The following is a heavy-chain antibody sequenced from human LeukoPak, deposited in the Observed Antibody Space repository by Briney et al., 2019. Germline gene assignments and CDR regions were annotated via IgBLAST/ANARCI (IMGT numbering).Heavy chain of an antibody. Sequence: PSETLSLTCIVSGGSMSSYYWSWTRQPAGKGLEWIGRMYTDGSTNYNPFLNSRVTMSVDTSKKHLSLRLNSVTAADTAVYYCATYDQKLAFDNWGQGTLVTVSS. J-gene: IGHJ4*02. V-gene: IGHV4-4*07. D-gene: IGHD6-13*01. CDR2: MYTDGST. CDR3: ATYDQKLAFDN. CDR1: GGSMSSYY.